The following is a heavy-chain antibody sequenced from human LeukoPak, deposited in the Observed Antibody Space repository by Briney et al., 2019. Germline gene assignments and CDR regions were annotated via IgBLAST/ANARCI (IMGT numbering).Heavy chain of an antibody. Sequence: GGSLRLSCAASGFIFSSYPIHWIRQAPGKGLEWVSSISSRSSYIYYADSVKGRFTISRDNAKNSLYLQMNSLRAEDTAVYYCARSSNWGYYYYMDVWGKGTTVTVSS. D-gene: IGHD7-27*01. CDR1: GFIFSSYP. CDR3: ARSSNWGYYYYMDV. CDR2: ISSRSSYI. J-gene: IGHJ6*03. V-gene: IGHV3-21*01.